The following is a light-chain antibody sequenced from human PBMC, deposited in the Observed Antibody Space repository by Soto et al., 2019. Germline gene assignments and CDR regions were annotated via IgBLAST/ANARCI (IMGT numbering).Light chain of an antibody. J-gene: IGKJ1*01. CDR3: QQYDSFSVT. CDR1: LRMSGW. CDR2: DVS. V-gene: IGKV1-5*01. Sequence: DIQVTQSPSTLSASVGDTVTITCRASLRMSGWLAWHQQKPGKAPKLLIYDVSALKRGVPPRFSGSDTGTEFTLASISLRPDDFATYYCQQYDSFSVTFGQGTKVEIK.